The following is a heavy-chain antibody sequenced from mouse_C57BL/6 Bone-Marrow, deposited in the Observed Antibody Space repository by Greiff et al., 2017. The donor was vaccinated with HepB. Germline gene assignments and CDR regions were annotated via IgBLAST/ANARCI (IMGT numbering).Heavy chain of an antibody. D-gene: IGHD2-14*01. CDR2: ISNGGGST. CDR1: GFTFSDYY. V-gene: IGHV5-12*01. J-gene: IGHJ4*01. CDR3: ARRYGAMDY. Sequence: EVKLVESGGGLVQPGGSLKLSCAASGFTFSDYYMYWVRQTPEKRLEWVAYISNGGGSTYYPDTVQGRVTISRDNAKNTLYLQMSRLKSEDTAMYYWARRYGAMDYWGQGTSVTVSS.